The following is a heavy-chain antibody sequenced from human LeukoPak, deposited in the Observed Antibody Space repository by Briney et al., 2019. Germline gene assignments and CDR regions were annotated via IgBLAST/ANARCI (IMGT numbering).Heavy chain of an antibody. V-gene: IGHV4-59*01. CDR2: IYYSGST. CDR1: GGSISSYY. CDR3: ARSRGRDGYNRALIIYFDY. D-gene: IGHD5-24*01. Sequence: SETLSLTCTVSGGSISSYYWNWIRQPPGKGLEWIGYIYYSGSTNYNPSLKSRVTISVDTSKNQFSLKLSSVTAADTAVYYCARSRGRDGYNRALIIYFDYWGQGTLVTVSS. J-gene: IGHJ4*02.